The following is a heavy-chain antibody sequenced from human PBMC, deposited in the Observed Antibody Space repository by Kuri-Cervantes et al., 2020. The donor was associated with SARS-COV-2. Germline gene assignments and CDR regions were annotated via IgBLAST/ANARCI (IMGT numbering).Heavy chain of an antibody. CDR2: IIPIFGTA. D-gene: IGHD1-26*01. J-gene: IGHJ3*02. V-gene: IGHV1-69*13. CDR3: ARDFARGRSYGDAFDI. CDR1: GGTFSSYA. Sequence: SVKVSCKASGGTFSSYAISWVRQAPGQGLEWMGGIIPIFGTANYAQKFQGRVTITADESTSTAYMELSSLRSEDTALYHCARDFARGRSYGDAFDIWGQGTMVTVSS.